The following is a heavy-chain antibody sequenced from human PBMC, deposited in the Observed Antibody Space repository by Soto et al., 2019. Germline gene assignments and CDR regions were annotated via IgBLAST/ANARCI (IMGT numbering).Heavy chain of an antibody. D-gene: IGHD3-10*01. V-gene: IGHV1-69*01. J-gene: IGHJ5*02. CDR2: IIPMYGPA. Sequence: QVPLVQSGAEVKKPGSSVTVSCNASGGTFSSYAIHWVRQAPGQGLEWMGGIIPMYGPAKYAQRFQGRVTITANESTTTVYMELTSLTSQDPAVYYCARVTSMVRGVIDTGVDPWGHGTLVTVSS. CDR1: GGTFSSYA. CDR3: ARVTSMVRGVIDTGVDP.